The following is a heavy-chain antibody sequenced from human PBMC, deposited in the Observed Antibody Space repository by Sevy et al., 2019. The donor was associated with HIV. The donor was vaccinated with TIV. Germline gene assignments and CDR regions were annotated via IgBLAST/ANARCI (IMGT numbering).Heavy chain of an antibody. CDR3: ARAFILRVVRANWFDP. CDR1: GFTFSSYS. Sequence: GESLKISCAASGFTFSSYSMNWVRQAPGKGLEWVSYISSSSSTIYYADSVKGRFTISRDNAKNSLYLQMNSLRDEDTAVYYCARAFILRVVRANWFDPWGQGTLVTVSS. CDR2: ISSSSSTI. J-gene: IGHJ5*02. D-gene: IGHD3-10*01. V-gene: IGHV3-48*02.